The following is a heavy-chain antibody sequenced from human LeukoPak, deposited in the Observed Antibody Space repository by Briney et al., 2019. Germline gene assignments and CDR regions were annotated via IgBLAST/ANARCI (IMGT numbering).Heavy chain of an antibody. CDR3: AKKYYDILTGPTGYFDY. V-gene: IGHV3-23*01. D-gene: IGHD3-9*01. CDR2: ISGSGGST. J-gene: IGHJ4*02. CDR1: GFTFSSYG. Sequence: GGSLRLSCAASGFTFSSYGMSWVRQAPGKGLEWVSAISGSGGSTYYADSVKGRFTISRDNSKNTLYLQMNSLRAEDTAVYYCAKKYYDILTGPTGYFDYWGQGTLVTVSS.